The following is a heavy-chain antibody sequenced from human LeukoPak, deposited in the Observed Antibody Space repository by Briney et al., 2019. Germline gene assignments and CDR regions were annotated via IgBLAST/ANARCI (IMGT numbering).Heavy chain of an antibody. CDR3: AREAPYYYDSSGYSRGVYY. Sequence: PSETLSLTCAVYGGSFSGYYWSWIRHPPGKGLEWIGEINHSGSTNYNPSLKSRVTISVDTYKTQFSLKLSSVTAADAPVYYCAREAPYYYDSSGYSRGVYYWGQGTLVTVSS. V-gene: IGHV4-34*01. CDR1: GGSFSGYY. D-gene: IGHD3-22*01. CDR2: INHSGST. J-gene: IGHJ4*02.